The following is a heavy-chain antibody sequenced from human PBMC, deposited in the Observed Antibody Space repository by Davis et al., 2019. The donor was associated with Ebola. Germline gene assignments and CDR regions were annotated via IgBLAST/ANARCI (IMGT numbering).Heavy chain of an antibody. J-gene: IGHJ5*02. CDR2: IKQDGSEK. Sequence: PGGSLRLSCAASGFTFSSYWMTWVRQAPGKGLEGVANIKQDGSEKYYADSVKGRFTISRDNSKNTLYLQMNYLRAEDTAVYYCARDHWFDPWGQGTLVTVSS. CDR1: GFTFSSYW. V-gene: IGHV3-7*03. CDR3: ARDHWFDP.